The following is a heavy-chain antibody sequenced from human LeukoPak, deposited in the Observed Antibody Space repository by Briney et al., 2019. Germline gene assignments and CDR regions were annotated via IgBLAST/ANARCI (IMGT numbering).Heavy chain of an antibody. CDR1: GYTFISYG. Sequence: ASVKVSCKASGYTFISYGISWVRQAPGQGLEWMGRISAYNGNTNYAQKLQGRVTMTTDTSTSTAYMELSRLRSDDTAVYYCARKQQLDWFDPWGQGTLVTVSS. V-gene: IGHV1-18*01. J-gene: IGHJ5*02. CDR3: ARKQQLDWFDP. CDR2: ISAYNGNT. D-gene: IGHD6-13*01.